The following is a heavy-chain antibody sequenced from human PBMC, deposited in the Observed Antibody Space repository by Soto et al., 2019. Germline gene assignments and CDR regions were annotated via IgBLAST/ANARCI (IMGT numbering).Heavy chain of an antibody. J-gene: IGHJ4*02. V-gene: IGHV4-61*01. Sequence: SETLSLTCTVSGGSFKGGSYSWSWIRQPPGKGLEWIGYVYHTGRTSYNPSLKSRVSISMDTSKNQFSLNLGSVTAADTAVYFCARDFAYFDSWGQGTLVTVSS. CDR1: GGSFKGGSYS. CDR3: ARDFAYFDS. CDR2: VYHTGRT. D-gene: IGHD3-3*01.